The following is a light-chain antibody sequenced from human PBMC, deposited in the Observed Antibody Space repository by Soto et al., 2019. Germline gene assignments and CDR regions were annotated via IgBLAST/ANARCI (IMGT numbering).Light chain of an antibody. V-gene: IGKV3D-15*01. CDR2: DTS. CDR3: QHYGYPQWT. Sequence: VVMRLSPATLSVSPGEGATLSCRASQGIGDTLAWYQHKPGQTPRLLIYDTSTRATGIQDRFSGSGSGTDFTLTISRLEPEDFAVYYCQHYGYPQWTFGQGTKVDIK. CDR1: QGIGDT. J-gene: IGKJ1*01.